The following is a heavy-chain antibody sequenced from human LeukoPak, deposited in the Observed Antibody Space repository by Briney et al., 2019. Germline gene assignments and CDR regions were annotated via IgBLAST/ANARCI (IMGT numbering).Heavy chain of an antibody. J-gene: IGHJ5*02. V-gene: IGHV3-13*01. CDR3: AREFYGDYFGSGGVGWFDP. D-gene: IGHD4-17*01. Sequence: GGSLRLSCAASGFTFSSYDMHWVRQATGKGLEWVSAIGTAGDTYYPGSVKGRFTISRENAKNSLYLQMNSLRAGDTAVYYCAREFYGDYFGSGGVGWFDPWGQGTLVTVSS. CDR2: IGTAGDT. CDR1: GFTFSSYD.